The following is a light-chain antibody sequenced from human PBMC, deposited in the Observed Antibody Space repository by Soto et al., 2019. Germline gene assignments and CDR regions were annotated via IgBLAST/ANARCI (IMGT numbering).Light chain of an antibody. V-gene: IGLV2-14*03. CDR1: SSDVGGYNY. J-gene: IGLJ2*01. CDR2: DVS. Sequence: QSVLTQPASVSGSPGQSITISCTGTSSDVGGYNYVSWYQQHPGKAPKLMIYDVSNRPSGVSNRFSGSKSGNTASLTNSGLQAEDEADYYCCSYTTSSTVLFGGGTKLTVL. CDR3: CSYTTSSTVL.